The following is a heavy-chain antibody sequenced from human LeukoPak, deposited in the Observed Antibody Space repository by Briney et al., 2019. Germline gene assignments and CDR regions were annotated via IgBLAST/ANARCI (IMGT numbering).Heavy chain of an antibody. D-gene: IGHD3-9*01. Sequence: GGSLRLSCAASGFTFSSYSMNWVRQAPGKGLEWVSSISSSSSYIYYADSVKGRFTISRDNAKNSLYLQMNSLRAEDTAVYYCVREQSPHVLRYFDWLDYWGQGTLVTVSS. CDR1: GFTFSSYS. J-gene: IGHJ4*02. CDR3: VREQSPHVLRYFDWLDY. V-gene: IGHV3-21*01. CDR2: ISSSSSYI.